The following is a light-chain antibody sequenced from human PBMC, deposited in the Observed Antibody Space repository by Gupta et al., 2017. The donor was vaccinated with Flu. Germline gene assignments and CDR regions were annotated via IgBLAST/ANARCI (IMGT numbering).Light chain of an antibody. V-gene: IGKV1-17*01. J-gene: IGKJ1*01. Sequence: DIQMTQSPSSLSASVGDRVTITCRTSQDIRNDLGWYQQKPGKAPKRLIYAASSFQSGVPSRFSGSGSVTEFTLTIISMQPEDFATYFCRQHNNYPPTFGQGTKLEI. CDR1: QDIRND. CDR2: AAS. CDR3: RQHNNYPPT.